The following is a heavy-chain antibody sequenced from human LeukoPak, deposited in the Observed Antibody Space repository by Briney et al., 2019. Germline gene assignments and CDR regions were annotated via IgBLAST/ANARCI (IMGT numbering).Heavy chain of an antibody. CDR1: GFTFSSYG. D-gene: IGHD3-9*01. CDR3: ARNRGATGYYWFDY. Sequence: PGRSLRLSCAVSGFTFSSYGMHWLRQARAKGLEWVAVISTDGTKKYYADSVRGRFTLSRGNSKNTLYLQMNSLRADDTAVYYCARNRGATGYYWFDYWGQGTLVTVSS. CDR2: ISTDGTKK. V-gene: IGHV3-30-3*01. J-gene: IGHJ4*02.